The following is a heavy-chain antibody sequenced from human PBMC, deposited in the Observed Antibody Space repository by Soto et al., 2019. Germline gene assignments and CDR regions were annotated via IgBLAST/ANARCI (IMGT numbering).Heavy chain of an antibody. CDR3: ARSLAAYYFDY. CDR2: IYHSGST. V-gene: IGHV4-30-2*01. Sequence: SETLSLTCAVSGGSISSGGYSWSWIRQPPGKGLEWIGYIYHSGSTYYNPSLKSRVTISEDRSKNQFSLKLSSVTAADTAVYYCARSLAAYYFDYWGQGTLVTVSS. D-gene: IGHD6-19*01. CDR1: GGSISSGGYS. J-gene: IGHJ4*02.